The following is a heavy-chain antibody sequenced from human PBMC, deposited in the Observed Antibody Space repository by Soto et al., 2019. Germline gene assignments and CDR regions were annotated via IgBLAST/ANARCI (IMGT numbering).Heavy chain of an antibody. D-gene: IGHD2-2*02. CDR3: AKVRYCSSTACYMGALDY. CDR2: ISGSGGST. Sequence: EVQLLESGGGLVLPGGSLRLSCAASGFTFSSYGMSWVRQAPGKGLEWVSGISGSGGSTFYADSVKGRFTISRDNSKNTLYLQMTSLRAEVTAVYYCAKVRYCSSTACYMGALDYWGQGTLVTVSS. J-gene: IGHJ4*02. V-gene: IGHV3-23*01. CDR1: GFTFSSYG.